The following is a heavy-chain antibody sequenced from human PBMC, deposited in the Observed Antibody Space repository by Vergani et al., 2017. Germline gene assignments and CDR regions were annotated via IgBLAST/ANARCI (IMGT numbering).Heavy chain of an antibody. CDR3: VYRKTGCGTSGGFYPIYYYGSMDV. CDR1: GFSLNTLGVS. Sequence: QITLKESAPTLVKPTQTLTLPCTFSGFSLNTLGVSVAWIRQAPGKAVDWRALLYWNDDQHYSPSLNNKVTITKDTSKNQVVLTMTNMDYVDTCTYYGVYRKTGCGTSGGFYPIYYYGSMDVWGKGTMVTVSS. V-gene: IGHV2-5*04. CDR2: LYWNDDQ. D-gene: IGHD6-19*01. J-gene: IGHJ6*03.